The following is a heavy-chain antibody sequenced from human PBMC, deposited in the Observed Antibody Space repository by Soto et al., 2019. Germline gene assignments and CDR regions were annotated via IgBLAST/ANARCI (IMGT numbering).Heavy chain of an antibody. Sequence: GSSVKVSCKASGGTFSSYAISWVRQAPGQGLEWMGGIIPIFGTANYAQKFQGRVTITADESTSTAYMEMSSLRSEDTAVYYCAREPSSAGPFDYWGQGTLVTVSS. J-gene: IGHJ4*02. CDR2: IIPIFGTA. CDR3: AREPSSAGPFDY. CDR1: GGTFSSYA. V-gene: IGHV1-69*13. D-gene: IGHD6-13*01.